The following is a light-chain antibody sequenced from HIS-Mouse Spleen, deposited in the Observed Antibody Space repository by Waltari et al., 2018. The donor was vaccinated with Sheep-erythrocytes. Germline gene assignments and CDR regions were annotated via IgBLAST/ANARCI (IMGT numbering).Light chain of an antibody. CDR2: ECS. CDR3: CSYAGSSTYVV. V-gene: IGLV2-23*01. Sequence: QSALTLPASVSGSPGQSITIACSVTSSDVGSYNPFSWDQQHPSKAPKLMIYECSKRHSGVSNRFSGSKSGNTASLTISGLQAEDEADYYCCSYAGSSTYVVFGGGTKLTVL. CDR1: SSDVGSYNP. J-gene: IGLJ2*01.